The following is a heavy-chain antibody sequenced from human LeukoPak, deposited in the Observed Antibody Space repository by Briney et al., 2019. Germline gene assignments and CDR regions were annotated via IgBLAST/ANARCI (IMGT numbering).Heavy chain of an antibody. CDR2: IKHGGSEK. V-gene: IGHV3-7*01. Sequence: PGGSLRLSCAASGFAFSSYWMSWVRQAPGQGLEWVANIKHGGSEKYYVDSVKGRFTISREDAKSSLSLQMNSVRAEDAAVYYCAYSNNLNYWGQGTLVTVSS. CDR3: AYSNNLNY. D-gene: IGHD6-13*01. J-gene: IGHJ4*02. CDR1: GFAFSSYW.